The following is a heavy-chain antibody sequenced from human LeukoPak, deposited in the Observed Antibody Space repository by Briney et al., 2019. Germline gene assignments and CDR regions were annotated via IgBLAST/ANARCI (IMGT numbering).Heavy chain of an antibody. D-gene: IGHD3-10*01. J-gene: IGHJ5*02. Sequence: GGSLRLSCAASGFTFHDYAMHWVRQAPGKGLEWVSRISWNSDSIGYADSVKGRFTISRDNGKSSLYLEMNSVRAEDTALYYCVKEDYYGSGRLDPWGQGTLVTVSS. CDR2: ISWNSDSI. CDR1: GFTFHDYA. CDR3: VKEDYYGSGRLDP. V-gene: IGHV3-9*01.